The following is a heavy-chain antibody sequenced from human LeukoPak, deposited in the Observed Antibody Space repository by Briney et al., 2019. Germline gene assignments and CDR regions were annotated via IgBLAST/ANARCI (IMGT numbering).Heavy chain of an antibody. Sequence: PGGSLRLSCAASGFTFSSYEMNWVRQAPGKGLEWVSYISSSGSTIYYADSVKGRFTISRDNAKNSLYLQMNSPRAEDTAVYYCARAYSERYGLGYYYMDVWGKGTTVTISS. CDR3: ARAYSERYGLGYYYMDV. V-gene: IGHV3-48*03. D-gene: IGHD1-26*01. J-gene: IGHJ6*03. CDR2: ISSSGSTI. CDR1: GFTFSSYE.